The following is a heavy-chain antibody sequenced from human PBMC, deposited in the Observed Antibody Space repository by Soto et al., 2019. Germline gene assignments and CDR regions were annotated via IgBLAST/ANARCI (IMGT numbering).Heavy chain of an antibody. V-gene: IGHV4-34*10. Sequence: PSETLSLTCAVSHGSFSDYYWWWIRQPPEKGMEWIGEINHSGTTNYNPSLKSRVTMSVDTSKNQFYLRLSSVTAADTAVYSFARIDYVEYAAANWFDLWG. CDR3: ARIDYVEYAAANWFDL. D-gene: IGHD2-2*01. CDR1: HGSFSDYY. J-gene: IGHJ5*02. CDR2: INHSGTT.